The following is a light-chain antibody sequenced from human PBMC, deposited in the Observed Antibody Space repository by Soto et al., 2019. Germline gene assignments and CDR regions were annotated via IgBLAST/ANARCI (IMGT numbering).Light chain of an antibody. CDR3: QQYGSSPRT. CDR1: QSVSSNF. CDR2: GAS. Sequence: EIVLTQSPGTLSLSPGDRATLSCRASQSVSSNFLAWYQQKPGQAPRLLIYGASNRATGFPDRFSGSGSGTDFTLTITRLEPEDFAVSFCQQYGSSPRTFGQGTKVDIK. J-gene: IGKJ1*01. V-gene: IGKV3-20*01.